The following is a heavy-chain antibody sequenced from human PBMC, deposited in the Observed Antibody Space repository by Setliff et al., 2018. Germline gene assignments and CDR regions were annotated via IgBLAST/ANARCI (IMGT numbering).Heavy chain of an antibody. CDR2: MYHSGST. D-gene: IGHD3-3*01. CDR1: GYSISSDYY. Sequence: SETLSLTCAVSGYSISSDYYWGWIRQPPGKGLEWIGSMYHSGSTYYNPSLKSRVTISVDTSKNQFSLKLNYVTAADTAVYYCASGVPNYDFWSGYYTGSYWFDPWGQGTLVTVSS. CDR3: ASGVPNYDFWSGYYTGSYWFDP. J-gene: IGHJ5*02. V-gene: IGHV4-38-2*01.